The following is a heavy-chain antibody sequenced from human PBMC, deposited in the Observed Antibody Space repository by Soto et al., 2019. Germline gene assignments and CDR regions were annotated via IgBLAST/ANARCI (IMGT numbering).Heavy chain of an antibody. CDR3: VKDGTPYDFWSGYFSNFDY. CDR1: GFTFSSYA. CDR2: VSSNGGTT. Sequence: GGSLRLSCSASGFTFSSYAVHWVRQAPGKGLEYVSAVSSNGGTTYYADSVKGRFTISRDNSKNTLYLQMSTLTAEDTAVYYCVKDGTPYDFWSGYFSNFDYWGQGTLVTVSS. J-gene: IGHJ4*02. V-gene: IGHV3-64D*06. D-gene: IGHD3-3*01.